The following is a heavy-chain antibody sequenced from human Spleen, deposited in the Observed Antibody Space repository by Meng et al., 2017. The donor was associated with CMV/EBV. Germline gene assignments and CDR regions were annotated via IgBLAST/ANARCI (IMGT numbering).Heavy chain of an antibody. CDR2: INPNSGGT. V-gene: IGHV1-2*02. D-gene: IGHD3-3*01. Sequence: ASVKVSCKASGYTFTGYYMHWVRQAPGQGLEWMGWINPNSGGTNYAQKFQGRVTMTRDTSISTAYMELSRLRSDDTVVYYCARDFLAGYYFDYWGQGTLVTVSS. CDR3: ARDFLAGYYFDY. CDR1: GYTFTGYY. J-gene: IGHJ4*02.